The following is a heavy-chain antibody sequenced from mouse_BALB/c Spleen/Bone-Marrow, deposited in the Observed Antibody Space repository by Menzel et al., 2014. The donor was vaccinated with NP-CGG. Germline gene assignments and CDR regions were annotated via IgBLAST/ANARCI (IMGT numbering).Heavy chain of an antibody. CDR1: GYTFTSYY. J-gene: IGHJ4*01. CDR2: INPSNGGT. CDR3: TRGGWLAMDY. V-gene: IGHV1S81*02. D-gene: IGHD2-3*01. Sequence: VQVVESGAELVKPGASVKLSCKASGYTFTSYYMYWVKQRPGQGLEWIGEINPSNGGTNFNEKFKSKATLTVDKSSGTAYMQLSSLTSEDSAVYYCTRGGWLAMDYWGQGTSVTVSS.